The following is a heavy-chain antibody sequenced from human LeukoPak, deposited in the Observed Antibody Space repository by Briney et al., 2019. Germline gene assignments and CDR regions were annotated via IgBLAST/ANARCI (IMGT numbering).Heavy chain of an antibody. CDR1: GGSISSYY. V-gene: IGHV4-4*07. J-gene: IGHJ3*02. CDR3: AREPIYGSGSYYLIDAFDI. Sequence: SETLSLTCTVSGGSISSYYWSWIRQPAGKGLEWIGRIYTSGSTNYNPSLKSRVTMSVDTSKNQFSPKLSSVTAADTAVYYCAREPIYGSGSYYLIDAFDIWGQGTMVTVSS. CDR2: IYTSGST. D-gene: IGHD3-10*01.